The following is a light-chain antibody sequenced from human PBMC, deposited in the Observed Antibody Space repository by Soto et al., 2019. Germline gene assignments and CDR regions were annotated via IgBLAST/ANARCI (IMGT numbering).Light chain of an antibody. CDR2: DAS. J-gene: IGKJ1*01. Sequence: EIVLTQSPDSLSLCPGERATLSCRASQNVDTNYLAWYQQRPGLAPRLLIYDASIRATGIPDRFSGSGSGTDFTLSISRLEPEDFAVYYCQQCAYSPRTFGQGTKVEVK. CDR3: QQCAYSPRT. CDR1: QNVDTNY. V-gene: IGKV3-20*01.